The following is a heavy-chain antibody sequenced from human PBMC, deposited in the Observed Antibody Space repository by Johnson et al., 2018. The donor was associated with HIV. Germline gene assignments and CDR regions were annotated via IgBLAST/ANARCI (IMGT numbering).Heavy chain of an antibody. CDR2: VNGGGIST. CDR1: GFSFSTFA. Sequence: VQLVESGGGLVQPGGSLRLSCAASGFSFSTFALSWVRQAPGKGLEWVSSVNGGGISTYYVDSVKGRFTISRDNSKNTLYLQMTALRADDTAIYYCASNGVVVVIAIQHDAFDIWGQGTMVTVSS. V-gene: IGHV3-23*04. J-gene: IGHJ3*02. CDR3: ASNGVVVVIAIQHDAFDI. D-gene: IGHD2-21*01.